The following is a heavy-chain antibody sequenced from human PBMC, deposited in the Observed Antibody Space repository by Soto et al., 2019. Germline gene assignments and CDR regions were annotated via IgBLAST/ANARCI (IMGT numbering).Heavy chain of an antibody. V-gene: IGHV4-39*01. CDR3: ASTGYYYYGMDV. Sequence: LSLTCTVSGGSISSSSYYWGWIRQPPGKGLEWIGSIYYSGSTYYNPSLRSRVTISVDTSKNQFSLKLSSVTAADTAVYYCASTGYYYYGMDVWGQGTTVTVS. CDR2: IYYSGST. CDR1: GGSISSSSYY. J-gene: IGHJ6*02.